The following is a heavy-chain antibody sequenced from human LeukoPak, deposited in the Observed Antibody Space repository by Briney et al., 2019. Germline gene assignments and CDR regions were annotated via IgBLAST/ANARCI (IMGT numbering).Heavy chain of an antibody. D-gene: IGHD3-22*01. CDR2: ISSSGSTI. V-gene: IGHV3-48*03. CDR3: AKVGYYDSSGHSNAFDI. CDR1: GFTFSSYE. Sequence: PGGSLRLSCAASGFTFSSYEMNWVRQAPGKGLEWVSYISSSGSTIYYADSVKGRFTISRDNVKNALYLQMNSLRVEDTALYYCAKVGYYDSSGHSNAFDIWGQGTMVAVSS. J-gene: IGHJ3*02.